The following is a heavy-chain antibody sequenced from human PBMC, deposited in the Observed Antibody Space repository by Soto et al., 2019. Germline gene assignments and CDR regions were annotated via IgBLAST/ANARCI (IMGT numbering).Heavy chain of an antibody. V-gene: IGHV3-23*01. CDR2: ISDSADSA. CDR1: GFTFRIYA. D-gene: IGHD1-26*01. CDR3: AKDRESGDSIIDASDSYYYYYGMDV. J-gene: IGHJ6*02. Sequence: EVQLLESGGGLVQPGGSLRLSCAASGFTFRIYAMSWVRQVPGKGLEWVSTISDSADSAYYADSVKGRFTISRDDARSTVYLQLNSLRADDTAVYYCAKDRESGDSIIDASDSYYYYYGMDVWGQGTTVTVSS.